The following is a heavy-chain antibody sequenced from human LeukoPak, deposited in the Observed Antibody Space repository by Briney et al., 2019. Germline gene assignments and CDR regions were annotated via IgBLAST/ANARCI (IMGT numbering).Heavy chain of an antibody. J-gene: IGHJ4*02. D-gene: IGHD5-18*01. CDR2: IYYSGST. CDR1: GGSISSYY. V-gene: IGHV4-59*04. Sequence: SETLSLTCTVSGGSISSYYWSWIRQPPGKGLEWIGYIYYSGSTYYNPSLKSRVTISVDTSKNQFSLKLSSVTAADTAVYYCARFVDTAMVFDYWGQGTLVTVSS. CDR3: ARFVDTAMVFDY.